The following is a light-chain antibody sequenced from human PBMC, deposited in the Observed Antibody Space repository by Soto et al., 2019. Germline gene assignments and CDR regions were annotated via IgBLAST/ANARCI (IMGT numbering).Light chain of an antibody. CDR1: QSVLNSSNKKNY. CDR2: WAS. CDR3: QQYYSAPPIT. V-gene: IGKV4-1*01. Sequence: DIVMTQSPDSLAVSPVERATINWKSSQSVLNSSNKKNYLAWYQQKPRQPPELRIHWASTRVPGVPDRFSGSGSGTDFTLTISSLQPEDVAVYYCQQYYSAPPITFGQGTRLEIK. J-gene: IGKJ5*01.